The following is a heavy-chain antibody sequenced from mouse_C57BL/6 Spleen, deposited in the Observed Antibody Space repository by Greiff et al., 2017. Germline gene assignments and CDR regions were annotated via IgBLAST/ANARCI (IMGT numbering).Heavy chain of an antibody. CDR1: GYSFTGYY. D-gene: IGHD2-4*01. V-gene: IGHV1-42*01. CDR3: ARKIYYDYDDY. J-gene: IGHJ2*01. Sequence: EVQLQQSGPELVKPGASVKISCKASGYSFTGYYMNWVKQSPEKSLEWIGEINPRTGGTTYNQKFKAKATLTVDKSSSTAYMQLKSLTSEDSAVYYWARKIYYDYDDYWGQGTTLTVSS. CDR2: INPRTGGT.